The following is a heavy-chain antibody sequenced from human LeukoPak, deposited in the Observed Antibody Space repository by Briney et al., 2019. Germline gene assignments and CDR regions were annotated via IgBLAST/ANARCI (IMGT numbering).Heavy chain of an antibody. J-gene: IGHJ4*02. CDR2: IYSGGST. Sequence: GGSLRLSCAASGFTVSSNYMSWVRQAPGKGLEWVSVIYSGGSTYYADSVKGRFTISRDNSKNTLYLQMNSLRAEDTAVYYCARDVYYDSSGYYHYWGQGTLVTVSS. V-gene: IGHV3-53*01. CDR3: ARDVYYDSSGYYHY. D-gene: IGHD3-22*01. CDR1: GFTVSSNY.